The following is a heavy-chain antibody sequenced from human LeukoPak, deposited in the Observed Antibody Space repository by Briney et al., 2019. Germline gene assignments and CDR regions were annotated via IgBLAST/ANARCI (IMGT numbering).Heavy chain of an antibody. J-gene: IGHJ3*02. V-gene: IGHV3-21*01. Sequence: GGSLRLSCVASGFTFSNYNMNCVRQAPGKGREWVASISGSGTYVYYADSLKGRFTISRDNAKNSLYLQMNSLRAEDTAVYYCARDPYYDFWSDYGTEAFDIWGQGTMATVSS. CDR1: GFTFSNYN. D-gene: IGHD3-3*01. CDR3: ARDPYYDFWSDYGTEAFDI. CDR2: ISGSGTYV.